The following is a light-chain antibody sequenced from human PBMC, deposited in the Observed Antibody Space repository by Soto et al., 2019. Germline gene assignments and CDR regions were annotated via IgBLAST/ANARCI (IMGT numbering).Light chain of an antibody. Sequence: QSALTQPPSASGTPGQRVNISCSGSSSNIGSNYVYWYRQFPGTAPKLLIQRNNQRPSGVPARFSGSKSGTSASLAISGLRSEDEADDYCGGWDDSMSGPVFGGGTQVTVL. CDR2: RNN. CDR3: GGWDDSMSGPV. CDR1: SSNIGSNY. J-gene: IGLJ2*01. V-gene: IGLV1-47*01.